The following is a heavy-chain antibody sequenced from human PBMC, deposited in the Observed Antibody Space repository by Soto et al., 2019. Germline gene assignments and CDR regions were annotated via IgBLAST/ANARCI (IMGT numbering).Heavy chain of an antibody. V-gene: IGHV4-30-4*08. CDR1: GGNIISGDYY. Sequence: HPRTVSGGNIISGDYYGIMNNKPPGKGVEWSGYIYYSGSTYYNPSLKSRVTITVDTSKNQFSLKLSSVTAADTAVYYCARDWGYDFWTGYYKAWYYYGMAVWGQGTTVT. D-gene: IGHD3-3*01. J-gene: IGHJ6*01. CDR2: IYYSGST. CDR3: ARDWGYDFWTGYYKAWYYYGMAV.